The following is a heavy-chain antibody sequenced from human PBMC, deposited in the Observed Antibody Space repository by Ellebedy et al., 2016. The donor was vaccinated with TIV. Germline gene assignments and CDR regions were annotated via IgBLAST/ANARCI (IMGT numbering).Heavy chain of an antibody. CDR2: INPNSGGT. V-gene: IGHV1-2*04. Sequence: ASVKVSXXASGYTFTGYYMHWVRQAPGQGLEWLGWINPNSGGTNYAQKFQGWVTMTRDTSISTAYMELSRLTSDDTAVYYCARRAVAGSLGLFDYWGQGTLVTVSS. D-gene: IGHD6-19*01. CDR3: ARRAVAGSLGLFDY. CDR1: GYTFTGYY. J-gene: IGHJ4*02.